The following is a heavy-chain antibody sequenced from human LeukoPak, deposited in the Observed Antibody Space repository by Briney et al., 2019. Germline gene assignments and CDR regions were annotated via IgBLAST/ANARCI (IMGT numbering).Heavy chain of an antibody. V-gene: IGHV3-30*02. J-gene: IGHJ4*02. CDR3: AKIEGKYQLANVPDH. CDR2: IRYDGNNK. Sequence: PGGSLRLSCAASGFTLSSRGMHWARQAPGKGLEWVAFIRYDGNNKYYADFVKGRFTISRDNSKNTLYLHMNSLRTEDTAVYYCAKIEGKYQLANVPDHWGQGTLVTVSS. D-gene: IGHD2-2*01. CDR1: GFTLSSRG.